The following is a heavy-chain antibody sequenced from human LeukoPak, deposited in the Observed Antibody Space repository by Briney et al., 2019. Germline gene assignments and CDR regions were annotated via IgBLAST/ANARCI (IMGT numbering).Heavy chain of an antibody. CDR3: AKDGYYYDSSGYRADY. V-gene: IGHV3-30*02. Sequence: GGSLRLSCAASGFTFSTYGMHWVRQAPGKGLEWVAFIRYDGSNKYYVDSVKGRFTISRDNSKNTLYLQMNRLRADDTAVYYCAKDGYYYDSSGYRADYWGQGTLVTVSS. CDR1: GFTFSTYG. CDR2: IRYDGSNK. D-gene: IGHD3-22*01. J-gene: IGHJ4*02.